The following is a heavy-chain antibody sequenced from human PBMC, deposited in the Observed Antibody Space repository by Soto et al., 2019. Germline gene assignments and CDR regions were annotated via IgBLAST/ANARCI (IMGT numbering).Heavy chain of an antibody. D-gene: IGHD6-19*01. Sequence: QVQLVQSGAEEKKPGASVKVSCKASGYTFTSYAMHWVRQAPGQRLEWMGWINGGNGNTKYSQKFQSRVTITRDTSASTAYMELSSLRSEDTAVYYCARVSGWYHLDYWGQGTLVTVSS. J-gene: IGHJ4*02. CDR1: GYTFTSYA. V-gene: IGHV1-3*05. CDR2: INGGNGNT. CDR3: ARVSGWYHLDY.